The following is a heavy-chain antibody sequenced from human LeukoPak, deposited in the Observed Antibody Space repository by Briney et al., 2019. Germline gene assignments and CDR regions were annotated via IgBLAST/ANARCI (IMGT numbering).Heavy chain of an antibody. J-gene: IGHJ4*02. V-gene: IGHV4-59*01. CDR1: GGSISSYY. CDR3: ARGVTVWYFDY. D-gene: IGHD3-16*01. CDR2: IYYSGST. Sequence: SETLSLTCTVSGGSISSYYWSWIRQPPGKGLEWIGYIYYSGSTNYNPSLKSRVTISVDTSKNQFSLKLSSVTAADTAAYYCARGVTVWYFDYWGQGTLVTVSS.